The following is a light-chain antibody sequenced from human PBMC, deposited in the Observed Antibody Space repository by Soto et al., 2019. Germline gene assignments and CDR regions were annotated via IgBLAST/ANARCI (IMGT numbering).Light chain of an antibody. V-gene: IGLV1-40*01. CDR3: QSYDSRLASFV. Sequence: QSVLTQPPSVSGAPGQRVAISCTGSSSNIGAEYDVHWYQQLPGTAPKRLIYGDNNRPSGVPDRFSGSKSGTSASLAITGLQPEDEADYYCQSYDSRLASFVFATGTKVNV. CDR2: GDN. J-gene: IGLJ1*01. CDR1: SSNIGAEYD.